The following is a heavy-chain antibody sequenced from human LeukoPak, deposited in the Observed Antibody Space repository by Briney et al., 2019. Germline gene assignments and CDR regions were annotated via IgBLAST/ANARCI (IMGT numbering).Heavy chain of an antibody. D-gene: IGHD3-22*01. J-gene: IGHJ4*02. CDR3: ARVYYDSSGYYYFPFDY. Sequence: PSETLSLTCTVSGGSISSYYWSWIRQPPGKGLEWIGYIYYSGSTNYNPSLKSRVTISVDASKNQFSLKLSPVTAADTAVYYCARVYYDSSGYYYFPFDYWGQGTLVTVSS. CDR2: IYYSGST. V-gene: IGHV4-59*01. CDR1: GGSISSYY.